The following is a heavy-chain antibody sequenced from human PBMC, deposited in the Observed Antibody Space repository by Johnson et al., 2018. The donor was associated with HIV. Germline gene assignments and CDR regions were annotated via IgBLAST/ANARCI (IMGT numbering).Heavy chain of an antibody. Sequence: VQLVESGGGVVQPGRSLRLSCAASGFTFSSYWMSWVRQAPGKGLEWVANIKSDGSEKHFVDSVKGRFTIYRDNAKNSLYMQMSSLRAEDTAVYYCARGISNWNYFDDDAFDIWGQGTMVTVSS. V-gene: IGHV3-7*02. CDR2: IKSDGSEK. CDR3: ARGISNWNYFDDDAFDI. D-gene: IGHD1-7*01. CDR1: GFTFSSYW. J-gene: IGHJ3*02.